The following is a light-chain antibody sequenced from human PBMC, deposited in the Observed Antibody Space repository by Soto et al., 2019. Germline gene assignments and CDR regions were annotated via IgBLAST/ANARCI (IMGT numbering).Light chain of an antibody. J-gene: IGLJ3*02. Sequence: QSALTQPASVSGSPGQSIIIYCTGTSSDVGGYNLVSWYQHHPGKAPKVMIYEDSERPSGVSNRFSGSKSGNTASLTISGLQAEDEADYYCCSYAGPYTWVFGGGTKLTVL. V-gene: IGLV2-23*01. CDR2: EDS. CDR1: SSDVGGYNL. CDR3: CSYAGPYTWV.